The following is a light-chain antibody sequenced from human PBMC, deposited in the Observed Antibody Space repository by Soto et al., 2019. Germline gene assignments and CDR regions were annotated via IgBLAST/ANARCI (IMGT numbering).Light chain of an antibody. CDR1: QSVSRN. CDR3: QQYNNWPTWT. Sequence: ELVMTQSPATLSVSRGERATLSCRASQSVSRNLAWYQQTPGQAPRLLXYGASTRANGIPARFSGSGSGTEFTLTISSLQSQDFAVYYCQQYNNWPTWTFGQGTKVDIK. J-gene: IGKJ1*01. CDR2: GAS. V-gene: IGKV3-15*01.